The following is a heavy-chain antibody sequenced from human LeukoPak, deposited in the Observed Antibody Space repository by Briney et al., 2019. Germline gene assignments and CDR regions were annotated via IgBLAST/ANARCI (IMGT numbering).Heavy chain of an antibody. J-gene: IGHJ4*02. CDR3: ARRAAADRCFDY. V-gene: IGHV3-23*01. Sequence: GGSLRLSCVGSGFTFRTYAMIWVRQAPGKGLQWVSAISDSGGSTYYADSVKGRFTISRDNAENSLYLQMNSLRAEDTAVYYCARRAAADRCFDYWGQGTLVTVSS. CDR2: ISDSGGST. CDR1: GFTFRTYA. D-gene: IGHD6-13*01.